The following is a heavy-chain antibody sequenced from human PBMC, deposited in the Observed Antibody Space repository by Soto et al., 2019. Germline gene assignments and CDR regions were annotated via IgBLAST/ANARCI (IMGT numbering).Heavy chain of an antibody. CDR2: IYSGGST. CDR3: AREGIRSPLYY. V-gene: IGHV3-66*01. CDR1: GFTVSSNY. J-gene: IGHJ4*02. Sequence: EVQLVESGGGFVQPGGSLRLSCAVSGFTVSSNYMSWVRQAPGKGLEWVSVIYSGGSTYYADSVKGRFTISRDNSKNPLYLQMNSLRAEDTAVYYCAREGIRSPLYYWGQGTVVTVSS. D-gene: IGHD4-17*01.